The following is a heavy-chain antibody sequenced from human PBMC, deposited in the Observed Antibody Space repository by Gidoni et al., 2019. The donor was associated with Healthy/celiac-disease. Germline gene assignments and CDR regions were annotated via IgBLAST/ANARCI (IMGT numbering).Heavy chain of an antibody. Sequence: QVQLVQSGAEVKKPGASVKVSCKASGYTFTSYYMHWVRQAPGQGLEWMGIINPSGGSTSYAQKCQGRVTMTRDTSTSTVYMELSSLRSEDTAVYYCARDGRRGYCSSTSCYYWFDPWGQGTLVTVSS. CDR2: INPSGGST. V-gene: IGHV1-46*01. CDR3: ARDGRRGYCSSTSCYYWFDP. D-gene: IGHD2-2*01. J-gene: IGHJ5*02. CDR1: GYTFTSYY.